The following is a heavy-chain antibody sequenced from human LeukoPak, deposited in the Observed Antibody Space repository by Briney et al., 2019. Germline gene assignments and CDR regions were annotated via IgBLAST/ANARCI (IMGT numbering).Heavy chain of an antibody. J-gene: IGHJ4*02. D-gene: IGHD5-12*01. CDR2: IYHSGST. CDR3: ARNRGGPSIVATIIGGFDY. CDR1: GYSISSGYY. Sequence: KSSETLSLTCTVSGYSISSGYYWGWIRQPPGKGLEWIGSIYHSGSTYYNPSLKSRVTISVDTSKNQFSLKLSSVTAADTAVYYCARNRGGPSIVATIIGGFDYWGQGTLVTVSS. V-gene: IGHV4-38-2*02.